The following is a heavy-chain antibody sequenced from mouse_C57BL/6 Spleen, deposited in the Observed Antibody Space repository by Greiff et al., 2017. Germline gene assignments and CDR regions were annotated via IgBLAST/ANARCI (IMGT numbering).Heavy chain of an antibody. CDR3: ARSGGAAWFAY. Sequence: EVKLVESGGGLVKPGGSLKLSCAASGFNFSDYGMHWVRQAPEQGLEWVAYISSGSSTNYYADTVKGRFTISRDNAKNTLFLQMTSLRSEDTAMYYCARSGGAAWFAYWGQGTLVTVSA. J-gene: IGHJ3*01. CDR1: GFNFSDYG. V-gene: IGHV5-17*01. CDR2: ISSGSSTN.